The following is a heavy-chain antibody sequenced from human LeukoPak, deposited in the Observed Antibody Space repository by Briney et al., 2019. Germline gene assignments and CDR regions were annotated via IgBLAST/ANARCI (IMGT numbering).Heavy chain of an antibody. V-gene: IGHV3-30*02. Sequence: GGSLRLSCAASGFTFSRYGMHWVSQSPGQGLQWLAFTRYDGSNTHYTGSVKGRFTISRDNSKNTLYLQMTSLTIGDTGVYYCTTGNPWGQGTLVTVSS. CDR1: GFTFSRYG. CDR3: TTGNP. CDR2: TRYDGSNT. J-gene: IGHJ5*02.